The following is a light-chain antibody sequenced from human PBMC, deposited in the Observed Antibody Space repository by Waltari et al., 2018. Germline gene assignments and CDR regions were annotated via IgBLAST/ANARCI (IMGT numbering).Light chain of an antibody. J-gene: IGKJ2*01. CDR3: QQSYSTPRDT. Sequence: DIQMTQSPSSLSASVGDRVTITCRASQSISSYLNWYQQKPGKAPKRLIYAASSLQSWVPSRFSGSGSGTDFTLTISSLQPEDFATYYCQQSYSTPRDTFGQGTKLEIK. CDR2: AAS. V-gene: IGKV1-39*01. CDR1: QSISSY.